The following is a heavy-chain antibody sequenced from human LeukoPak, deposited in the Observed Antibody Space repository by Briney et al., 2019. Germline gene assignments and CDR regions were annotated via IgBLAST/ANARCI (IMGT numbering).Heavy chain of an antibody. V-gene: IGHV4-4*02. D-gene: IGHD2-2*01. J-gene: IGHJ2*01. CDR2: IYYSGST. Sequence: SGTLSLTCAVSGGSISSSNWWSWVRQPPGKGLEWIGYIYYSGSTNYNPSLKSRVTISVDTSKNQFSLKLSSVTAADTAVYYCARGVSVPAALFFWYFDLWGRGTLVTVSS. CDR3: ARGVSVPAALFFWYFDL. CDR1: GGSISSSNW.